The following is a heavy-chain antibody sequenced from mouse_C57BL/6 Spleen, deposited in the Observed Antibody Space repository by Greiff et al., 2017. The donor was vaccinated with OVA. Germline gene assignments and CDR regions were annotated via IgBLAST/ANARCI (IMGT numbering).Heavy chain of an antibody. V-gene: IGHV1-80*01. CDR3: ASYSYYFDY. CDR1: GYAFSSYW. Sequence: VQLQQSGAELVKPGASVTISCKASGYAFSSYWLNWVKQRPGQGLEWIGQLFPGDGATNYNGKFKGKATLTADKSSSTAYMQLSSLTSEDAAVYFCASYSYYFDYWGQGTTLTVAS. J-gene: IGHJ2*01. CDR2: LFPGDGAT. D-gene: IGHD1-1*01.